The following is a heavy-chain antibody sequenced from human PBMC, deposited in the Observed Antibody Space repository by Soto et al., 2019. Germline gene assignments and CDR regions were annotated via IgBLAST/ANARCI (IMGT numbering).Heavy chain of an antibody. CDR2: ISSSGSTI. CDR1: GFTFSDYY. Sequence: GGSLRLSCAASGFTFSDYYMSWIRQAPGKGLEWVSYISSSGSTIYYADSVKGRFTISRDNAKNSLYLQMNSLRAEDTAVYYCARETYGQLWSQTGSYYYYYMDVWGKGTTVTVSS. J-gene: IGHJ6*03. V-gene: IGHV3-11*01. D-gene: IGHD5-18*01. CDR3: ARETYGQLWSQTGSYYYYYMDV.